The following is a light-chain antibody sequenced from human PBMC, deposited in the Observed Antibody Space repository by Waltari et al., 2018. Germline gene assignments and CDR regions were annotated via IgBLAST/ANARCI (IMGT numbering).Light chain of an antibody. J-gene: IGLJ1*01. CDR3: GSYSGTTTYV. V-gene: IGLV2-14*03. CDR1: GRDVGGYYY. Sequence: QSALAQPASVSGSPGQSVTISCTGTGRDVGGYYYVSWYQQHPGKLPNIIIYDVSVRPSRISSRVSGSKSGNTASLTISGLQAEDEADYYCGSYSGTTTYVFGTGTYVTVL. CDR2: DVS.